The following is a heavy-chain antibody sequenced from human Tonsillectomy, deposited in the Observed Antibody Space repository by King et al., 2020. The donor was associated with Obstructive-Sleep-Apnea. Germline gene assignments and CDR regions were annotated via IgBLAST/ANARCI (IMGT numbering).Heavy chain of an antibody. V-gene: IGHV4-59*01. CDR2: MYYSGGST. CDR1: GDSMSPYY. D-gene: IGHD4-17*01. Sequence: VQLQESGPGLVKPSETLSLTCTVSGDSMSPYYWSWIRQPPGKGLEWIVYMYYSGGSTNYNPSLKSRVTMSVDTPKNQFSLTLRSVTAADTAIYYCARGPSVTPRLDWGQGTLVIVSS. J-gene: IGHJ4*02. CDR3: ARGPSVTPRLD.